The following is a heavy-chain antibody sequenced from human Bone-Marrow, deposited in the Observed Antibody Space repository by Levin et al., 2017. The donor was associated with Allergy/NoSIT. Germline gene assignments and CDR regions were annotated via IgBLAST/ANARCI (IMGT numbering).Heavy chain of an antibody. V-gene: IGHV3-23*01. CDR3: AKDRGGLVDTVALDY. Sequence: LSLTCAASGFTFYYHAMSWVRQAPGKGLEWVSGISGSGGKNTHYADSLEGRFTISRDDSKNTLFLQMNSLRAEDTALYYCAKDRGGLVDTVALDYWGQGTPVTVSS. J-gene: IGHJ4*02. D-gene: IGHD5-18*01. CDR1: GFTFYYHA. CDR2: ISGSGGKNT.